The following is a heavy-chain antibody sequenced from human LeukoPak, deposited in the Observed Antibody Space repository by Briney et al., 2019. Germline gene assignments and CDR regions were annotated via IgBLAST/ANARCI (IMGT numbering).Heavy chain of an antibody. CDR3: AKNIVGNGLFGERTDPYYYYYGMDV. CDR2: ISGSGGST. V-gene: IGHV3-23*01. Sequence: GGSLRLSCAASGFTFSSYAMSWVRQAPGKGLEWVSAISGSGGSTYYADSVKGRFTISRDNSKNTLYLQMNSLRAEDTAVYYCAKNIVGNGLFGERTDPYYYYYGMDVWGQGTTVTVSS. D-gene: IGHD3-10*02. CDR1: GFTFSSYA. J-gene: IGHJ6*02.